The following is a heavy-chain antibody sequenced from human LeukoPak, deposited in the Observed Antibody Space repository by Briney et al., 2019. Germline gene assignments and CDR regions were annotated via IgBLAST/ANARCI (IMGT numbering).Heavy chain of an antibody. J-gene: IGHJ4*02. Sequence: GGSLRLSCAASRFTFTSYTMNWVRQAPGKGLEWVSSISSSGGYTYYADSVKGRFTISRDNAKNSLYLQMNSLRAEDTAVYYCARNSITGRCFDYWGQVTLVTVSS. CDR1: RFTFTSYT. D-gene: IGHD2-21*01. CDR3: ARNSITGRCFDY. CDR2: ISSSGGYT. V-gene: IGHV3-21*01.